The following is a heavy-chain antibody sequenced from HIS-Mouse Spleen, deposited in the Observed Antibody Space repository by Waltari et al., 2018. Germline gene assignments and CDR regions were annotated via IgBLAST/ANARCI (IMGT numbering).Heavy chain of an antibody. Sequence: EVQLVESGGGLVQPGGSLRLSCAASGFTFSSYCMPGFRQAPGKGLVWVSRINSDGSSTSYADSVKGRFTISRDNAKNTLYLQMNSLRAEDTAVYYCARAWELLAFDIWGQGTMVTVSS. CDR1: GFTFSSYC. J-gene: IGHJ3*02. CDR3: ARAWELLAFDI. CDR2: INSDGSST. V-gene: IGHV3-74*01. D-gene: IGHD1-26*01.